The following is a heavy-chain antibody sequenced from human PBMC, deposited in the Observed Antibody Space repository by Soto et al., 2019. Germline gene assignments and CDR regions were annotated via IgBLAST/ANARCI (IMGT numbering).Heavy chain of an antibody. CDR2: IIPMFGTA. V-gene: IGHV1-69*12. CDR3: ASGIQLWLRRIIYGYSG. D-gene: IGHD5-18*01. Sequence: QVQLVQSGAEVKKPESSVKVSCKAPGGTFSTYAISWVRQAPGQGLEWMGGIIPMFGTANYAQRFQDRVTITAEESRNTVYMALSSLRSEGTAVCFCASGIQLWLRRIIYGYSGWGQGTVVTVSS. J-gene: IGHJ4*02. CDR1: GGTFSTYA.